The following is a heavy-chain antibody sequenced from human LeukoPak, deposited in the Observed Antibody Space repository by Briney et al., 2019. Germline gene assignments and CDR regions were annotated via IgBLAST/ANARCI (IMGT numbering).Heavy chain of an antibody. CDR3: VRRMTGSNRWMPCEY. Sequence: GGSLRLSCAASGFTFSSYAMSWVRQAPGKGLEWVSSISGGGGTTSYADSVKGRFTISRDNSKNTLYLQMNSLRADDTAVYHCVRRMTGSNRWMPCEYWGQGTLVTVSS. D-gene: IGHD1-26*01. CDR2: ISGGGGTT. V-gene: IGHV3-23*01. J-gene: IGHJ4*02. CDR1: GFTFSSYA.